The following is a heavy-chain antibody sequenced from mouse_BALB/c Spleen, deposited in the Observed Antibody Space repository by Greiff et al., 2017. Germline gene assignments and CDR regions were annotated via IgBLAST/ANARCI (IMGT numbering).Heavy chain of an antibody. J-gene: IGHJ3*01. Sequence: QVQLQQSVAELVKPGASVKLSFKASGYTFTSYYMYWVKQRPGQGLEWIGEINPSNGGTNFNEKFKSKATLTVDKSSSTAYMQLSSLTSEDSAVYYCTRGRGLPFAYWGQGTLVTVSA. V-gene: IGHV1S81*02. CDR2: INPSNGGT. CDR1: GYTFTSYY. D-gene: IGHD2-4*01. CDR3: TRGRGLPFAY.